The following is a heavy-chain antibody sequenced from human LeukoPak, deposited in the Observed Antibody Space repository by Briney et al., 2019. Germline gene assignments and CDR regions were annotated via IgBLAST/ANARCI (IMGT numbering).Heavy chain of an antibody. CDR3: ARERYNSTGYVDS. J-gene: IGHJ4*02. Sequence: PSETLSLTCTVSGGSISSSSYYWGWLRQPPGKGMEWIGNMYYSGSTYYNPSLKSRVTMSVDTSQKQFSLKLSSVTAADTAVYFCARERYNSTGYVDSWGQGTLVTVSS. D-gene: IGHD3-22*01. CDR1: GGSISSSSYY. V-gene: IGHV4-39*02. CDR2: MYYSGST.